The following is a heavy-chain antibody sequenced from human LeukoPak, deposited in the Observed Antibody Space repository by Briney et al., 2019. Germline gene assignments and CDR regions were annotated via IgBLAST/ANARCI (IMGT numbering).Heavy chain of an antibody. Sequence: GGSLRLSCAASGFTFSSYAMSWVRQAPGKGLEWVSAISAGADNTYYADSVRGRFTISRDNSKNTLHLQMNSLRAEDTALYYCAQTSRGCWQCPHDWGQGILVTVSS. D-gene: IGHD2-2*03. CDR3: AQTSRGCWQCPHD. CDR1: GFTFSSYA. V-gene: IGHV3-23*01. CDR2: ISAGADNT. J-gene: IGHJ4*02.